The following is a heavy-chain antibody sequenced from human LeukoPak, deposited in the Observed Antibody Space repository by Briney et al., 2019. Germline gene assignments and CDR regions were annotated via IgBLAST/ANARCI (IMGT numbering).Heavy chain of an antibody. CDR3: AAHYPSVRGCLGY. V-gene: IGHV3-53*04. Sequence: PGGSLRLSCAASGFTFDTYDMNWVRQAPGKGLEWVSVIYSGGSTYYADSVKGRFTISRHNSKNTLYLQMNSLRAEDTAVYYCAAHYPSVRGCLGYWGQGTLVTVSS. CDR2: IYSGGST. D-gene: IGHD3-10*01. J-gene: IGHJ4*02. CDR1: GFTFDTYD.